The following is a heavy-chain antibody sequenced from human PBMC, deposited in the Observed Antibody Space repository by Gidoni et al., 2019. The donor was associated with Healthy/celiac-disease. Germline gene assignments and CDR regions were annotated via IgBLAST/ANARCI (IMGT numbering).Heavy chain of an antibody. V-gene: IGHV4-39*01. CDR2: IYYSGST. J-gene: IGHJ2*01. Sequence: QLQLQESGPGLVKPSETLSLTCTVSGGSISSSSYYWGWIRQPPGKGLEWIGSIYYSGSTYYNPSLKSRVTISVDTSKNQFSLKLSSVTAADTAVYYCARGAVVVDWYFDLWGRGTLVTVSS. CDR1: GGSISSSSYY. D-gene: IGHD3-22*01. CDR3: ARGAVVVDWYFDL.